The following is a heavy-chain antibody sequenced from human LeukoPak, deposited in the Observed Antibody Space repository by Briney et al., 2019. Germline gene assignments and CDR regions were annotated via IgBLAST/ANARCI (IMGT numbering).Heavy chain of an antibody. V-gene: IGHV3-43*01. J-gene: IGHJ4*02. Sequence: GGSLRLSCAVSGVTFYDYTVHSGRRAPGPGREGGSRMSWDVDGTYYAASMKGRFTISRDNSKNSLYLQMNRLRPEDTALYYCAKGGKPILVVTAPDYWGKGTLVTVSS. CDR1: GVTFYDYT. D-gene: IGHD2-21*02. CDR3: AKGGKPILVVTAPDY. CDR2: MSWDVDGT.